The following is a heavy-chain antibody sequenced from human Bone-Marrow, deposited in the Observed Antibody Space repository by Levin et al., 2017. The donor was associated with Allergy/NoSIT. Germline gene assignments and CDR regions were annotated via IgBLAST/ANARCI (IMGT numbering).Heavy chain of an antibody. CDR2: IIPAFGTR. J-gene: IGHJ6*04. Sequence: SVKVSCKASGGTFRSHAVTWVRQAPGQGLEWMGGIIPAFGTRTYAQKFQGRLTIAADESTSTAYMELSSLRSEDTALYYCVRNTYDIATTNIPDVWGKGTTVTVSS. V-gene: IGHV1-69*13. CDR1: GGTFRSHA. D-gene: IGHD3-9*01. CDR3: VRNTYDIATTNIPDV.